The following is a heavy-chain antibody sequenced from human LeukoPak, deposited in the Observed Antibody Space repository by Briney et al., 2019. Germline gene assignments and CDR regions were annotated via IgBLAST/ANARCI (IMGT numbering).Heavy chain of an antibody. J-gene: IGHJ4*02. V-gene: IGHV1-18*01. Sequence: ASVKVSCKASGYTFTNHDINWVRQATGQGLEWMGWINTYNGNTNYAQKLQGRVTMTTDTSTSTAYMELRSLRSDDTAVYYCARSSVGGGPTDYWGQGTLVTVSS. D-gene: IGHD3-10*01. CDR3: ARSSVGGGPTDY. CDR1: GYTFTNHD. CDR2: INTYNGNT.